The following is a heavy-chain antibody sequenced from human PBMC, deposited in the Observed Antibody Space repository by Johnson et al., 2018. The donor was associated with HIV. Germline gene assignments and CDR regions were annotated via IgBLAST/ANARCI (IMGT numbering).Heavy chain of an antibody. J-gene: IGHJ3*02. CDR3: ARGGSGWSHDAFDS. CDR1: GFTFSSYW. CDR2: ISYDGSNK. Sequence: QVQLVESGGGLVQPGGSLRLSCAASGFTFSSYWMSWVCQAPGKGLEWVAVISYDGSNKYYADSVKGRFTISRDNSKNTLYLQMNSLRAEETAVYYFARGGSGWSHDAFDSWGQGTMVTVSS. V-gene: IGHV3-30-3*01. D-gene: IGHD6-19*01.